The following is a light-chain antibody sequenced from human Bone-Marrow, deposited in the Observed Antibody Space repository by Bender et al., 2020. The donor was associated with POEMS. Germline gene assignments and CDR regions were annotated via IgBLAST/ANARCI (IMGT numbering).Light chain of an antibody. J-gene: IGLJ1*01. Sequence: QSVLTQPPSASGTPGQRVTISCSGSSSNIGTNPVNWYQQLPGTAPKLLIYINNQRPSGVSNRFSGSKSGTTASLTISGLQPEDEADYYCWSYAGSYVFGMGTKVTVL. CDR3: WSYAGSYV. V-gene: IGLV1-44*01. CDR2: INN. CDR1: SSNIGTNP.